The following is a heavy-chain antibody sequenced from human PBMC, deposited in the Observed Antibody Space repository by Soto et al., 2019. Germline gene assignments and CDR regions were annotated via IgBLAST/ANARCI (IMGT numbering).Heavy chain of an antibody. D-gene: IGHD3-22*01. CDR3: ARDVETMIPHYFDY. J-gene: IGHJ4*02. CDR2: ISAYNGNT. Sequence: ASVKVSCKASGYTFTSYGISWVRQAPGQGLEWMGWISAYNGNTNYAQKLQGRVTMTTDTSTSTAYMELRSLRSDDTAVYYCARDVETMIPHYFDYWGQGTLVTVSS. CDR1: GYTFTSYG. V-gene: IGHV1-18*01.